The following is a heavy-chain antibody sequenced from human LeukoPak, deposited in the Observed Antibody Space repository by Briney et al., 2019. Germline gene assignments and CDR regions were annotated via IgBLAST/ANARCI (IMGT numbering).Heavy chain of an antibody. CDR3: ARGDYVTLFVY. CDR2: IYHSGST. Sequence: SETLSLTCTVSGYSISSGYYWGWIRQPPGKGLEWIGSIYHSGSTYYNPSLKSRVTISVDTSKNQFSLKLSSVTAADTAVYYCARGDYVTLFVYWGQGTLVTVSS. J-gene: IGHJ4*02. V-gene: IGHV4-38-2*02. D-gene: IGHD4-17*01. CDR1: GYSISSGYY.